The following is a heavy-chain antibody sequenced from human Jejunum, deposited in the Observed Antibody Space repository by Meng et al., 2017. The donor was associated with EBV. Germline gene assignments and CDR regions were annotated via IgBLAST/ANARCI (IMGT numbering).Heavy chain of an antibody. D-gene: IGHD4-17*01. J-gene: IGHJ5*02. CDR1: GYTFTDYY. Sequence: QVQLVQSGAEVKKPGASVKVSCKASGYTFTDYYIHWVRQVPGQRPEWMGWISPNSGATNYAQIFQGSVTFTTDTSITTAYMEMSSLRFEDTAVYFCTRAARVFGDYAWCGPWCQGTLVTVSA. V-gene: IGHV1-2*04. CDR2: ISPNSGAT. CDR3: TRAARVFGDYAWCGP.